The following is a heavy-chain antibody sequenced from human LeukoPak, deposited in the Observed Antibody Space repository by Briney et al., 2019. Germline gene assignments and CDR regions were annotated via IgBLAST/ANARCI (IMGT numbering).Heavy chain of an antibody. V-gene: IGHV3-30*02. D-gene: IGHD1-1*01. CDR3: APTGTTGFGYFDY. CDR2: IQYDGGNE. J-gene: IGHJ4*02. Sequence: PGRSLRLSCAASGFTFSTYGMHWVRQAPGKGLEWVAFIQYDGGNEYYADSVKGRFTISRDNSKNTLYLQMNSLRAEDTAVYYCAPTGTTGFGYFDYWGQGTLVTVSS. CDR1: GFTFSTYG.